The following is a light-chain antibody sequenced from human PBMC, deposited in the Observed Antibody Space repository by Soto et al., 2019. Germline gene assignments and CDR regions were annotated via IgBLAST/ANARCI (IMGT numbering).Light chain of an antibody. CDR1: SSDVGGYDY. CDR3: SSYARSTFYA. V-gene: IGLV2-8*01. Sequence: QSALTQPPSASGSPGQSVTISCTGTSSDVGGYDYVSWYQQHPGKAPKLMIYEVTKRPSGVPDRFSGSKSGNTASLTVSGLQAEDEADYYCSSYARSTFYAFATGTRSPS. J-gene: IGLJ1*01. CDR2: EVT.